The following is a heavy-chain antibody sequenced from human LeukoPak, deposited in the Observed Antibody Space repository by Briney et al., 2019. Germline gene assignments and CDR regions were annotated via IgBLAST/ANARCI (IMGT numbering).Heavy chain of an antibody. J-gene: IGHJ4*02. V-gene: IGHV3-30*18. D-gene: IGHD3-3*01. CDR2: ISYDGSNK. Sequence: RGVSLRLSCSASGFTFSSYGMLWVRQAPGKGLEWVAVISYDGSNKYYADSVKGRFTISRDNSKNTLYLQMNSLRAEDTAVYYCAKAYYDFWSGYYPPGYWGQGTLVTVSS. CDR1: GFTFSSYG. CDR3: AKAYYDFWSGYYPPGY.